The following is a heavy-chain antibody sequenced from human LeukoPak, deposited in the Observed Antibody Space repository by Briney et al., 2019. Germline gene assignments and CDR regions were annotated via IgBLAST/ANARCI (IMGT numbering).Heavy chain of an antibody. CDR2: IYYSGST. CDR3: ARHSICFDP. J-gene: IGHJ5*02. Sequence: SETLSLTCSVSGGSISSYYWSWIRQPPGKGLEWIGYIYYSGSTNYNPSLKSRVTISADTSKNQFSLKLTSVTAADTAVYYCARHSICFDPWGQGTLVTVSS. V-gene: IGHV4-59*08. CDR1: GGSISSYY.